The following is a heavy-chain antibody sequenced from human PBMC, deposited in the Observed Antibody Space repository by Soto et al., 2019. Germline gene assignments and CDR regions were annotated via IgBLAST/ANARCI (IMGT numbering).Heavy chain of an antibody. V-gene: IGHV1-69*06. J-gene: IGHJ4*02. Sequence: SVKVSCKASGYTFTSYAISWVRQAPGQGLEWMGGIIPIFGTANYAQKFQGRVTITADKSTSTAYMELSSLRSEDTAVYYCARDRYYYDSSGYYDLDYWGQGTLVTVSS. CDR1: GYTFTSYA. CDR3: ARDRYYYDSSGYYDLDY. CDR2: IIPIFGTA. D-gene: IGHD3-22*01.